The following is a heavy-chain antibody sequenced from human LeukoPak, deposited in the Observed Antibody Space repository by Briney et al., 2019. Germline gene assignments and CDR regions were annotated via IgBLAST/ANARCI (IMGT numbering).Heavy chain of an antibody. CDR2: MFTNGGT. CDR3: ASAMTEDAFDI. CDR1: GDSIMNYY. D-gene: IGHD1-14*01. Sequence: SETLSLTCTVSGDSIMNYYWSWIRQPAGKGLEWIGRMFTNGGTDYNPSLKSRVTISVDTSKNQFSLKLSSVTAADTAVYYCASAMTEDAFDIWGQGTMVTVSS. J-gene: IGHJ3*02. V-gene: IGHV4-4*07.